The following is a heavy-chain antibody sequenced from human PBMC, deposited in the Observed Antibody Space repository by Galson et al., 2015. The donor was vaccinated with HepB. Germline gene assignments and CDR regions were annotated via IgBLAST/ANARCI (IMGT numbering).Heavy chain of an antibody. CDR3: ASNRVGAIFDY. J-gene: IGHJ4*02. Sequence: SLRLSCAASGFTFSNYAMSWVRQAPGKGLEWVSAIGQSGGNKYYADSVRGRFTISKDNSRKTVYLQMNRLRVDDTAVYYCASNRVGAIFDYWGQGALVAVSS. CDR1: GFTFSNYA. CDR2: IGQSGGNK. D-gene: IGHD1-26*01. V-gene: IGHV3-23*01.